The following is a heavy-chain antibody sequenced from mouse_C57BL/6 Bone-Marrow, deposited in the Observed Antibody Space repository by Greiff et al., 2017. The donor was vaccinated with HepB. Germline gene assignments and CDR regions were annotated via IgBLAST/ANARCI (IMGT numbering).Heavy chain of an antibody. CDR2: ISSGGDYI. CDR3: TRIITTVVEYFDV. D-gene: IGHD1-1*01. Sequence: EVNLVESGEGLVKPGGSLKLSCAASGFTFSSYAMSWVRQTPEKRLEWVAYISSGGDYIYYADTVKGRFTISRDNARNTLYLQMSSLKSEDTAMYYCTRIITTVVEYFDVWGTGTTVTVSS. CDR1: GFTFSSYA. J-gene: IGHJ1*03. V-gene: IGHV5-9-1*02.